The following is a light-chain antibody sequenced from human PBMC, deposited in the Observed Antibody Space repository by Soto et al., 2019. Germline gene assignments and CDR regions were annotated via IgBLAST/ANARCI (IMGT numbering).Light chain of an antibody. V-gene: IGKV1-9*01. CDR2: AAS. CDR1: QDISSY. J-gene: IGKJ4*01. Sequence: DIQLTQSPSFLSASVGDRVTITCRASQDISSYLAWYQQKPGKAPKLLIYAASTLQSGVPSRFSGSGSGTEFTLTISSLQPEDFATYYCQHYDTSLIFGGGTKVEIK. CDR3: QHYDTSLI.